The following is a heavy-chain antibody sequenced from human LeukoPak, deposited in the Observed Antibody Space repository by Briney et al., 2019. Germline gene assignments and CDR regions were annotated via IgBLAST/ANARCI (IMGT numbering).Heavy chain of an antibody. CDR2: VHYSGRT. CDR1: GGSISNDNYY. Sequence: PSETLSLTCTVSGGSISNDNYYWGWIRQPPGKGLEWIGAVHYSGRTYYNPSLNSRLTISVDTSKSQFSLMVGSVTAADTAVYYCARIPRQPPSAGTTFDYWGQGTLVTVSS. CDR3: ARIPRQPPSAGTTFDY. D-gene: IGHD2/OR15-2a*01. J-gene: IGHJ4*02. V-gene: IGHV4-39*01.